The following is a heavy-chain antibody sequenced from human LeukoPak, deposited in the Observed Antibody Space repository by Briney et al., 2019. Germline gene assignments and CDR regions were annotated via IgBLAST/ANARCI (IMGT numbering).Heavy chain of an antibody. V-gene: IGHV3-7*01. CDR2: VKQDGSEK. J-gene: IGHJ4*02. Sequence: GGSLRLSCAASGFTFSSYWMSWVRQAPGKGLEWVANVKQDGSEKYYVDSVKGRFTISRDNAKNSLYLQMNSLRAEDTAVYYCARDHPEGYFDYWGQGTLVTVSS. CDR1: GFTFSSYW. CDR3: ARDHPEGYFDY.